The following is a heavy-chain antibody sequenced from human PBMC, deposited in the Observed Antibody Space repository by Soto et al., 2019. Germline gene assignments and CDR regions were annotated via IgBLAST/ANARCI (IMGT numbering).Heavy chain of an antibody. D-gene: IGHD3-22*01. CDR3: ARALYYYDSSGYFDY. CDR1: GFTFSSYW. CDR2: IKQDGSEK. V-gene: IGHV3-7*01. Sequence: GGSLRLSCAASGFTFSSYWMSWVRQAPGKGLEWVANIKQDGSEKYYVDPVKGRFTISRDNAKSSLYLQMNSLRAEDTAVYYCARALYYYDSSGYFDYWGQGTLVTVSS. J-gene: IGHJ4*02.